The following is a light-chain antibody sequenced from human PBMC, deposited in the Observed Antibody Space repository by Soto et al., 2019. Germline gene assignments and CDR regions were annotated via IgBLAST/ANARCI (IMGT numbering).Light chain of an antibody. J-gene: IGKJ1*01. Sequence: DIVWTQSPGPLSWSPGSRSPLSCKASQSVSSSCLAWYQQKPGQAPRLLISGASSRATGIPDRFSGSGSGTDFTLSISRLEPEDFAVYYCHQYGSSPWTFGQGTKVDIK. CDR2: GAS. CDR3: HQYGSSPWT. CDR1: QSVSSSC. V-gene: IGKV3-20*01.